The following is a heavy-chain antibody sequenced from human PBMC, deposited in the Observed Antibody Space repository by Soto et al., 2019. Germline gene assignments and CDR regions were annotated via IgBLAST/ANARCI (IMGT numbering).Heavy chain of an antibody. J-gene: IGHJ3*02. CDR3: ARDLSSLAFDI. CDR1: GGTFSSYA. Sequence: AASVKVSCKASGGTFSSYAISWVRQAPGQGLEWMGGIIPIFGTANYAQKFQGRVTITADKSTSTAYMELSSLRSEDTAVYYCARDLSSLAFDIWGQGTMVTVSS. CDR2: IIPIFGTA. D-gene: IGHD6-6*01. V-gene: IGHV1-69*06.